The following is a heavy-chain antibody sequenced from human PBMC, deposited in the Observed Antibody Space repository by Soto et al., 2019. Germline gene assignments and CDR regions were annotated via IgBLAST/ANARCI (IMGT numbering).Heavy chain of an antibody. CDR1: GSSLTTTGVG. J-gene: IGHJ5*02. Sequence: SGPTLVNTTQTLTLACTFSGSSLTTTGVGVAWIRQPPGKALEWLALIYWNDDKRYSPSVKSRLTITKDTSKNQVVLTMTNMDPVDTATYYCAHIGAAAAGILRPFDPWGQGTLVTVSS. V-gene: IGHV2-5*01. CDR3: AHIGAAAAGILRPFDP. D-gene: IGHD6-13*01. CDR2: IYWNDDK.